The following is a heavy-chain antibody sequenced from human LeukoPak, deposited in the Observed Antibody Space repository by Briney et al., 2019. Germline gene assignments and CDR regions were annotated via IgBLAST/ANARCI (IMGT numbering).Heavy chain of an antibody. CDR1: GHTFSNYY. D-gene: IGHD6-13*01. Sequence: ASVKVSCKASGHTFSNYYMHWVRQAPGQGLEWMGIINPSGGSTSYAQKFQGRVTMTRDTSTSTVYMDLSRLRSDDTAVYYCARDGYSSSWYASIPTNVACWFDPWGQGTLVTVSS. V-gene: IGHV1-46*01. CDR3: ARDGYSSSWYASIPTNVACWFDP. J-gene: IGHJ5*02. CDR2: INPSGGST.